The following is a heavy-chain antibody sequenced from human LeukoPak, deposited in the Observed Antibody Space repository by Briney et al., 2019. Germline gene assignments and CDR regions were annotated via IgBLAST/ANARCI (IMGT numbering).Heavy chain of an antibody. Sequence: GGSLRLSCAASGFTFSSYGMHWVRQAPGKGLEWVAVISYDGSNKYYADSVKGRFTISRDNSKNTLYLQMNSLRAEDTAVYYCASYAMIVVGGAFDIWGQGTMVTVSS. CDR2: ISYDGSNK. CDR3: ASYAMIVVGGAFDI. CDR1: GFTFSSYG. J-gene: IGHJ3*02. V-gene: IGHV3-30*03. D-gene: IGHD3-22*01.